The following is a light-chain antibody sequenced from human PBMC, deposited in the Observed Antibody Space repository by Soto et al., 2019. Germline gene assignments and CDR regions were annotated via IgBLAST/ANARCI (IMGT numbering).Light chain of an antibody. CDR3: GSYTRSSTEV. CDR2: DVS. J-gene: IGLJ1*01. V-gene: IGLV2-14*03. Sequence: QSVLTQPASVSGSPGQSIAISCTGTSSDVGAYIYVSWYQHHPGKAPKLILFDVSARPSGVSDRFSGSKSGNTASLTISGLLPEDEADYYCGSYTRSSTEVFGTGT. CDR1: SSDVGAYIY.